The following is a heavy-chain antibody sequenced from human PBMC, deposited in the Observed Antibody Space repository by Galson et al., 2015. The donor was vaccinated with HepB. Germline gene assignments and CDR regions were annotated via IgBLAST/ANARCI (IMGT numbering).Heavy chain of an antibody. CDR2: ISSSSSYI. Sequence: SLRLSCAASGFTFSSYSMNWVRQAPGKGLEWVSSISSSSSYIYYADSVKGRFTISRDNAKNSLYLQMNSLRAEDTAVYYCARDLEIAVAGTNFDYWGQGTLVTVSS. J-gene: IGHJ4*02. V-gene: IGHV3-21*01. D-gene: IGHD6-19*01. CDR1: GFTFSSYS. CDR3: ARDLEIAVAGTNFDY.